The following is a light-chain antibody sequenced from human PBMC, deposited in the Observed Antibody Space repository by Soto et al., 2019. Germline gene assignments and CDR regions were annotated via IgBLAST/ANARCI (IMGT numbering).Light chain of an antibody. CDR1: QGIGDT. CDR3: QHYVTWPLT. CDR2: DTS. J-gene: IGKJ4*01. Sequence: ENVLTQSPGTLSFSPLDRSSLSCRASQGIGDTLAWYQHKPGQTPRLLIYDTSIRATGVPARFSGSRSGAEFTLTISSLQSEDFAVYYCQHYVTWPLTFGGGTKVDIK. V-gene: IGKV3-15*01.